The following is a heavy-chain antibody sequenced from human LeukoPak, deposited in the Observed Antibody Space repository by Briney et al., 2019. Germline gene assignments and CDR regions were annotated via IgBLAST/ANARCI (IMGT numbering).Heavy chain of an antibody. CDR1: GGSISSGDYY. V-gene: IGHV4-30-4*08. D-gene: IGHD1-14*01. CDR3: ARTGMGTDAFDI. Sequence: SETLSLTCTVSGGSISSGDYYWSWIRQPPGKGLEWIGYIYYSGSTYYNPSLKSRVTISVDTSKNQFSLRLSSVTAADTAVYYCARTGMGTDAFDIWGQGTMVTVSS. J-gene: IGHJ3*02. CDR2: IYYSGST.